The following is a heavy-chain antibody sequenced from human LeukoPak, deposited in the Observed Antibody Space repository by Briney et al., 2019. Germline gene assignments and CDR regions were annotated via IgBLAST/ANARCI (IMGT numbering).Heavy chain of an antibody. V-gene: IGHV4-61*02. J-gene: IGHJ5*02. Sequence: SQTLSLTCTVSGDSISSGSYSWSWIRQPAGKGLEWIGRIFSSENTNYNPSLKSRVTISVDTSKNQFSLKLSSVTAADTAVYYCGENNWFDPWGQGTLVTVSS. CDR2: IFSSENT. CDR1: GDSISSGSYS. CDR3: GENNWFDP. D-gene: IGHD1-26*01.